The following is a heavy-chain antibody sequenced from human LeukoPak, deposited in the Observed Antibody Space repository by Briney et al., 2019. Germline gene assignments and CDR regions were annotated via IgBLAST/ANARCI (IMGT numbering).Heavy chain of an antibody. Sequence: ASVKVSCKASGGTFSSYTISWVRQAPGQGLEWMGRIIPILGIANYAQKLQGRVTITADKSTSTAYMELSSLRSEDTAVYYCARGLSDDFWSGYPLGYWGQGTLVTVSS. D-gene: IGHD3-3*01. CDR2: IIPILGIA. CDR1: GGTFSSYT. J-gene: IGHJ4*02. CDR3: ARGLSDDFWSGYPLGY. V-gene: IGHV1-69*02.